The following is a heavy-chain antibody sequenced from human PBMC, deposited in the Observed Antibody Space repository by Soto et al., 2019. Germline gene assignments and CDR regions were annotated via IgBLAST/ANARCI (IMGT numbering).Heavy chain of an antibody. D-gene: IGHD5-12*01. J-gene: IGHJ6*02. CDR3: ATRGGGYTTPHYYYGMDV. CDR2: FDPEDGET. CDR1: GYTLTELS. Sequence: QVQLVQSGAEVKKPGASVKVSCKVSGYTLTELSMHWVRQAPGKGLEWMGGFDPEDGETIYAQKFQGRVTMTDDTTTDTADMELSSLRTEDAAVYYCATRGGGYTTPHYYYGMDVWGQGTTVTVSS. V-gene: IGHV1-24*01.